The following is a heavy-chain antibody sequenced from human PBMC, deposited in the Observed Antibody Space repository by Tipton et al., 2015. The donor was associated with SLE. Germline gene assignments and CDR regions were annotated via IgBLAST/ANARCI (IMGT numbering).Heavy chain of an antibody. Sequence: TLSLTCDVYGGFLRDYFWSWIRQPPGKGLEWIGEIDQSGSTNYNPSLKSRVTMSGDTSKNEFSLKLISVTAADTAVYYCVRGPRGSICYPIWGRGTLVTVSS. CDR1: GGFLRDYF. J-gene: IGHJ4*02. V-gene: IGHV4-34*01. CDR3: VRGPRGSICYPI. CDR2: IDQSGST. D-gene: IGHD3-22*01.